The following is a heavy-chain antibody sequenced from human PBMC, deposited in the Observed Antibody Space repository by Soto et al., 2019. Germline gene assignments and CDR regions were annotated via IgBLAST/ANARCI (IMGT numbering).Heavy chain of an antibody. D-gene: IGHD1-1*01. CDR2: VSFDSKNK. CDR3: AKESVESTYRFYGMDV. J-gene: IGHJ6*02. Sequence: LVESGGGVVQPGRSLTLSCAGSGFNFGSYSMHWVRQPPGKGLEWVTTVSFDSKNKYYIDSVEGRFTISRDNSKNMLSLQMNSLTHEDTAVYYCAKESVESTYRFYGMDVWGPGTTVTVSS. CDR1: GFNFGSYS. V-gene: IGHV3-30*18.